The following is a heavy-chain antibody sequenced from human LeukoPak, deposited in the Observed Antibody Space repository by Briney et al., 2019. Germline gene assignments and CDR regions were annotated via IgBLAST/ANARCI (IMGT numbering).Heavy chain of an antibody. V-gene: IGHV3-30*01. CDR2: ISYDGSNK. CDR1: GFTFSNYA. J-gene: IGHJ5*02. CDR3: ARDQFKTDCSSTSCPPST. D-gene: IGHD2-2*01. Sequence: GGSLRLSCAASGFTFSNYAMHWVRQAPGKGLEWVAAISYDGSNKYYADSVKGRFTISRDNSKNTLYLQMNSLRAEDTAVYYCARDQFKTDCSSTSCPPSTWGQGTLVAVSS.